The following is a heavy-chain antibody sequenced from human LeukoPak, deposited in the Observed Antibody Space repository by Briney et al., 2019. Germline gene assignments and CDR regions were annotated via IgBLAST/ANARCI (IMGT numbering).Heavy chain of an antibody. Sequence: LDSLANIKQDGSEKYYVDSVKGGFTISRDNAKNSLFLQMNSLRDEDTAVYYCARDSSGPDYWGQGTLVTVSS. CDR2: IKQDGSEK. CDR3: ARDSSGPDY. J-gene: IGHJ4*02. V-gene: IGHV3-7*01. D-gene: IGHD6-19*01.